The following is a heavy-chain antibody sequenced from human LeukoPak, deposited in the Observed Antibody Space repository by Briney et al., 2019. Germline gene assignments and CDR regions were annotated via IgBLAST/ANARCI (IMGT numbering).Heavy chain of an antibody. V-gene: IGHV1-69*04. Sequence: SVKVSCKASGGTFSSYAISWVRQAPGQGLEWMGRIIPILGIANYAQKFQGRVTTTADKSTSTAYMELSSLRSEDTAVYYCALNIVVVPAAIGDLGYFDYWGQGTLVTVSS. CDR3: ALNIVVVPAAIGDLGYFDY. J-gene: IGHJ4*02. CDR1: GGTFSSYA. D-gene: IGHD2-2*02. CDR2: IIPILGIA.